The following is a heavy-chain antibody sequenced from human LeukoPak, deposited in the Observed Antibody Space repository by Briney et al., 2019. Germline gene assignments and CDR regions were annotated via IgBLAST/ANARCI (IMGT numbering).Heavy chain of an antibody. J-gene: IGHJ4*02. D-gene: IGHD6-19*01. CDR2: IFGSGGST. V-gene: IGHV3-23*01. CDR1: GFTISSYA. Sequence: GGSQRLSCAASGFTISSYAMYWVRQAPGKGLEWVSGIFGSGGSTHYADSVKGRFTISRDNSKNTVYLQMNSLRAKDTAVYYCAKTTTGYSSGRFPGWPVDYWGQGTLVTVSS. CDR3: AKTTTGYSSGRFPGWPVDY.